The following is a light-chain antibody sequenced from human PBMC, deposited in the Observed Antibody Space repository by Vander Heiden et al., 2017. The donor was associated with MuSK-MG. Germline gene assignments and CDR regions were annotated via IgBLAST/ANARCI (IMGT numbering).Light chain of an antibody. CDR1: QDISNY. Sequence: DIQMTQSPSSLSASVGDRVTITCQASQDISNYLNWYQQKPGKAPKLLIYDASNLETGVPSRLSGSGSGTDFTFTIRILQPEDIATYYCQQDDNLPYTFGQGTKLEIK. CDR2: DAS. CDR3: QQDDNLPYT. V-gene: IGKV1-33*01. J-gene: IGKJ2*01.